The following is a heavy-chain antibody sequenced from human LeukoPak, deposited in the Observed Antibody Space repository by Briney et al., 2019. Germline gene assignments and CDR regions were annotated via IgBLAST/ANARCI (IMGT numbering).Heavy chain of an antibody. Sequence: SVKVSCKASGGTFSSYAISWVRQTPGQGLEWMGGIIPIFGTANYAQKFQGRVTITADESTSTAYMELSSLRSEDTAVYYCATSRGSGDILTGSEDYYYYGMDVWGRGTTVTVSS. J-gene: IGHJ6*02. CDR2: IIPIFGTA. D-gene: IGHD3-9*01. CDR1: GGTFSSYA. V-gene: IGHV1-69*13. CDR3: ATSRGSGDILTGSEDYYYYGMDV.